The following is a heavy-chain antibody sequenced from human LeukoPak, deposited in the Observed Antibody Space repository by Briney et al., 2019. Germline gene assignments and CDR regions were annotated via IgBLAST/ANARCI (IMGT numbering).Heavy chain of an antibody. D-gene: IGHD6-13*01. CDR1: GFNFSPCA. CDR2: ITAGTTHI. J-gene: IGHJ4*02. V-gene: IGHV3-21*01. Sequence: GGSLRISCAASGFNFSPCAMTWVRQAPGKGIEWVSTITAGTTHIYYADSVKGRFTTSRDDAKTSLYLQLSSLRTEDTAVYYCARDGSGWSRDYWGQGTLVTVSS. CDR3: ARDGSGWSRDY.